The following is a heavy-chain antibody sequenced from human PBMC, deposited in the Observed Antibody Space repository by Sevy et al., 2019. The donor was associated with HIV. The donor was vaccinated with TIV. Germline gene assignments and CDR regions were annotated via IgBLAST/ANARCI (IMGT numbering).Heavy chain of an antibody. V-gene: IGHV3-15*07. CDR1: GFTFTNAW. J-gene: IGHJ4*02. CDR3: TTKAPIAAVGTDY. Sequence: GGSLRLSCVASGFTFTNAWMDWVRQAPGKGLEWVGRIKSKTDGETTAYAAPVKDRFSISRDDSKNTLYLQMNSLKTEDTAVYYCTTKAPIAAVGTDYWGQGTLVTVSS. D-gene: IGHD6-13*01. CDR2: IKSKTDGETT.